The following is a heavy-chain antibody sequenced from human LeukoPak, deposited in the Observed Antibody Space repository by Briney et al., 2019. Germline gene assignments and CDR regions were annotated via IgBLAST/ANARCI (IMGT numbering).Heavy chain of an antibody. CDR1: GIAVSSNY. J-gene: IGHJ6*02. V-gene: IGHV3-53*01. Sequence: PGGSLRLSCAASGIAVSSNYISWVRQAPGKGLEWVAVMYSGGSKFYADSVKDRFMLSRDNSKNTVDLQMNSLSVEDTAVYYCARPSGRYFWDPMDVWGQGTTVIVSS. D-gene: IGHD3-16*01. CDR2: MYSGGSK. CDR3: ARPSGRYFWDPMDV.